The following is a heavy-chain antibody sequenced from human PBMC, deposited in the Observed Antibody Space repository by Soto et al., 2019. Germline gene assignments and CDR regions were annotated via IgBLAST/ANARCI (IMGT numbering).Heavy chain of an antibody. CDR1: GDSISRSTYF. J-gene: IGHJ4*02. CDR2: IYYSGST. V-gene: IGHV4-39*07. D-gene: IGHD3-22*01. Sequence: PSETLSLTCTVSGDSISRSTYFWGWIRQPPGKGLDWIGSIYYSGSTYYNPSLKSRVTISVDTSQNQFSLMLTSVTAADTAVYYCARPRSSGYAGEFDYWGQGILVTVSS. CDR3: ARPRSSGYAGEFDY.